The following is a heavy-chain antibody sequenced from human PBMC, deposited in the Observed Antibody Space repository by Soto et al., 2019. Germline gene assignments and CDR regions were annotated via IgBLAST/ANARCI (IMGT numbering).Heavy chain of an antibody. CDR1: GGSISSYY. D-gene: IGHD5-12*01. V-gene: IGHV4-59*01. CDR3: ARSRGREYSGYDLGAFDY. Sequence: SETLSLTCTVSGGSISSYYWSWIRQPPGKGLEWIGYIYYSGSTNYNPSLKSRVTISVDTSKNQFSLKLSSVTAADTAVYYCARSRGREYSGYDLGAFDYWGQGTLVTVSS. CDR2: IYYSGST. J-gene: IGHJ4*02.